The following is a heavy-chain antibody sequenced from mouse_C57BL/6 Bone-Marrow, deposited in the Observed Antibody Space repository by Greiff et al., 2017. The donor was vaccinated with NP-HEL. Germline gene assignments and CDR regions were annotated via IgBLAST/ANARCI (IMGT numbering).Heavy chain of an antibody. CDR3: ARPFYYGNYVYAMDY. V-gene: IGHV5-6*01. J-gene: IGHJ4*01. CDR1: GFTFSSYG. CDR2: ISSGGSYT. Sequence: EVKLMESGGDLVKPGGSLKLSCAASGFTFSSYGMSWVRQTPDKRLEWVATISSGGSYTYYPDSVKGRFTISRDNAKNTLYLQMSSLKSEDTAMYYCARPFYYGNYVYAMDYWGQGTSVTVSS. D-gene: IGHD2-1*01.